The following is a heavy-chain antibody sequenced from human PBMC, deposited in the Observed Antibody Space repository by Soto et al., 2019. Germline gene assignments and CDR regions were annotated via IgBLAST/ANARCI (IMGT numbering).Heavy chain of an antibody. Sequence: PXGSLRLSCTGAGFDFGDYYMSWIRQAPGKGLEWVSYIDSGDGTTYYTDSVKGRFTISRDNAKKTVYLQMSSLRVEDTALYYCVRPYYSSSWFPFDRWGQGTLVTVSS. CDR1: GFDFGDYY. CDR2: IDSGDGTT. J-gene: IGHJ4*02. D-gene: IGHD6-13*01. CDR3: VRPYYSSSWFPFDR. V-gene: IGHV3-11*01.